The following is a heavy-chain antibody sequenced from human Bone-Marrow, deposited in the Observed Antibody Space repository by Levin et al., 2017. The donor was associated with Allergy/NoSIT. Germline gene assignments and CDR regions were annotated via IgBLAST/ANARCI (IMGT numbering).Heavy chain of an antibody. CDR3: ARIGNFFGP. J-gene: IGHJ5*02. CDR2: IEYSGDT. CDR1: VDSISSGDYY. V-gene: IGHV4-30-4*01. Sequence: SQTLSLTCAVSVDSISSGDYYWSWIRQSPGRGLEWLGHIEYSGDTYYNPSLEHRLTISVDTSKNHFSLSLTSVTVAATAMYFCARIGNFFGPWGQGILVTVSS.